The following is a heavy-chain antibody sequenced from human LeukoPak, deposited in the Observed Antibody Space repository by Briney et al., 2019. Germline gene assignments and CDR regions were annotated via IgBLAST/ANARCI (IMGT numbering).Heavy chain of an antibody. V-gene: IGHV4-4*07. CDR2: IYTSGST. CDR1: GGSISSYY. D-gene: IGHD3-9*01. Sequence: SETLSLTCTVSGGSISSYYWSWIRQPAGKGLEWIGRIYTSGSTNYNPSLKSRVTMSVDTSKNQFSLKLSSVTAADTAVYYCARSKDILTGYCFDYWGQGTLVTVSS. CDR3: ARSKDILTGYCFDY. J-gene: IGHJ4*02.